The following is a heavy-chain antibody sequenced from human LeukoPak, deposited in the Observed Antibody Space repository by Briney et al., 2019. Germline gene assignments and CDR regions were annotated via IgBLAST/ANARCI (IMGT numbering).Heavy chain of an antibody. CDR2: IYYSGST. J-gene: IGHJ3*02. V-gene: IGHV4-59*01. CDR1: GGSISSYY. D-gene: IGHD1-26*01. Sequence: PSETLSLTCTVSGGSISSYYWSWIRQPPGKGLEWIGYIYYSGSTNYNPSLKSRVTISVDTSKNQFSLKLNSVTAADTAVYYCARDAYSGSYLADAFDIWGQGTMVTVSS. CDR3: ARDAYSGSYLADAFDI.